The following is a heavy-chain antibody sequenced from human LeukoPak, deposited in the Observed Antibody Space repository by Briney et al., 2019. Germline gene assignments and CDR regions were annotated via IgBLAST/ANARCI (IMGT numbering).Heavy chain of an antibody. CDR1: GGSISSSSYY. CDR2: IYYSGST. V-gene: IGHV4-39*07. D-gene: IGHD2-2*02. CDR3: AREDIVVVPAAIGSRDGYNRREGDAFDI. J-gene: IGHJ3*02. Sequence: SETLSLTCTVSGGSISSSSYYWGWIRRPPGKGLEWIGSIYYSGSTYYNPSLKSRVTISVDTSKNQFSLKLSSVTAADTAVYYCAREDIVVVPAAIGSRDGYNRREGDAFDIWGQGTMVTVSS.